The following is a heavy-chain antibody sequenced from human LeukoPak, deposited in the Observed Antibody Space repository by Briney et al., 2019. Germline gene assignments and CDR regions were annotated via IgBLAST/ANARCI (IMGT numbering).Heavy chain of an antibody. D-gene: IGHD1-14*01. V-gene: IGHV3-23*01. CDR3: AKSGPFMWPYFDY. CDR2: FSGNDGYT. Sequence: GGSLRLSCAGSGFTFSNSILSWVRQAPGKGLEWLSTFSGNDGYTYYADSVKGRFTISRDNSKNTLYLQMNSLRAEDTAVYYCAKSGPFMWPYFDYWGQGTLVTVSS. J-gene: IGHJ4*02. CDR1: GFTFSNSI.